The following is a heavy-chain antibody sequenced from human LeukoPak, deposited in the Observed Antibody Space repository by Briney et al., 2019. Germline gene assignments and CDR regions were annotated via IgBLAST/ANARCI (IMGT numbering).Heavy chain of an antibody. CDR1: GGSISSYY. D-gene: IGHD2-2*02. V-gene: IGHV4-4*07. J-gene: IGHJ4*02. CDR3: ARAGWGGLGYCSSTTCYTGYDY. Sequence: SETLSLTCTVSGGSISSYYWSWIRQPAGKGLEWVGRLHTSGSTDYNPSLRSRVTMSLDTSMNQFSLKLSSVTAADTAVYYCARAGWGGLGYCSSTTCYTGYDYWGQGTLVTASS. CDR2: LHTSGST.